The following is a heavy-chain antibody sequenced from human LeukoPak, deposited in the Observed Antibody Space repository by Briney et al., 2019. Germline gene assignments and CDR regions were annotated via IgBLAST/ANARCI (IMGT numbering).Heavy chain of an antibody. J-gene: IGHJ4*02. V-gene: IGHV1-2*02. CDR1: GYTFTGYY. CDR2: INPNSGGT. D-gene: IGHD1-1*01. CDR3: AREWNDGSGYLDY. Sequence: ASVKVSCKASGYTFTGYYMHWVRQAPGQGLEWMGWINPNSGGTNYAQKFQGRVTMTRDTSISTAYMELSRLRSDDTAVYYCAREWNDGSGYLDYWGQGTLVTVSS.